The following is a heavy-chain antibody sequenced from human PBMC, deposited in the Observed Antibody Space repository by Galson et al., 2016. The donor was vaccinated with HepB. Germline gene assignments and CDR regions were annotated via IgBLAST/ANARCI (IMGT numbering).Heavy chain of an antibody. CDR1: GFTFSSYA. D-gene: IGHD4-17*01. V-gene: IGHV3-23*01. J-gene: IGHJ4*02. CDR3: AKGGVSAVTTYYFDY. Sequence: SLRLSCAASGFTFSSYAMSWVRQAPGKGLEWVSSISGSGGSTYYADSVKGRFTISRDNSKNTLYLQMNSLRAEDTAIYYCAKGGVSAVTTYYFDYWGQGTLVTVSS. CDR2: ISGSGGST.